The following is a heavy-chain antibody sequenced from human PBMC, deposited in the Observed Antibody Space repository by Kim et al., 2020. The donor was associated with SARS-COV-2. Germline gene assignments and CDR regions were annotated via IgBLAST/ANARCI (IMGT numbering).Heavy chain of an antibody. J-gene: IGHJ4*02. CDR1: GFTFSSYW. CDR3: ARDLTTIFGVGRSDY. V-gene: IGHV3-7*01. Sequence: GGSLRLSCAASGFTFSSYWMSWVRQAPGKGLEWVANIKQDGSEKYYVDSVKGRFTISRDNAKNSLYLQMNSLRAEDTAVYYCARDLTTIFGVGRSDYWGQGTLVTVSS. CDR2: IKQDGSEK. D-gene: IGHD3-3*01.